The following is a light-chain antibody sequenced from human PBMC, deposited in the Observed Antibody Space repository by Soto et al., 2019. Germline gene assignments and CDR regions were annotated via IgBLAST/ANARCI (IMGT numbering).Light chain of an antibody. CDR1: SSDLGGYNY. J-gene: IGLJ1*01. CDR2: EVS. V-gene: IGLV2-14*01. Sequence: QSVLTQPASVSGSPGQSITISCTGTSSDLGGYNYVSWYQQHPGKAPKLMIYEVSNRPSGVSNRFSGSKSGNTASLTISGLQAEDEADYYCSSYTISTTLVFGTRTKVTVL. CDR3: SSYTISTTLV.